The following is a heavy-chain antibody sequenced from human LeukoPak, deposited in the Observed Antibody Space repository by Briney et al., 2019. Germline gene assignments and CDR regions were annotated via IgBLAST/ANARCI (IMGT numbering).Heavy chain of an antibody. J-gene: IGHJ4*02. V-gene: IGHV3-74*01. D-gene: IGHD2-15*01. CDR1: GLTFSTYW. CDR3: ARGVLGYCSGGSCYPFDY. Sequence: PGGSLRLSCAASGLTFSTYWMHWVRQAPGKGLVWVSRINSDGSDTSYTDSVKGRFTITRDNAKNMLFLEMNSLRAEDTAVYYCARGVLGYCSGGSCYPFDYWGQGTLVTVSS. CDR2: INSDGSDT.